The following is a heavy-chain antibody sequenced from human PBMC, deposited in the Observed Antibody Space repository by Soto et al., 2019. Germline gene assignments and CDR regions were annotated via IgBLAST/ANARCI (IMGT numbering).Heavy chain of an antibody. V-gene: IGHV3-53*02. J-gene: IGHJ4*02. Sequence: EVQLVETGGGLIQPGGSLRLSCAASGFSVSSYYMNWVRQSPGKGLEWVSVIYSGGDTHYTDSVKGRFTVSRDTSENTLFLKMKSLRAEDTAIYYWARDPFSQYSHETSGFHNWGLGTLVTVSS. CDR2: IYSGGDT. CDR3: ARDPFSQYSHETSGFHN. D-gene: IGHD3-22*01. CDR1: GFSVSSYY.